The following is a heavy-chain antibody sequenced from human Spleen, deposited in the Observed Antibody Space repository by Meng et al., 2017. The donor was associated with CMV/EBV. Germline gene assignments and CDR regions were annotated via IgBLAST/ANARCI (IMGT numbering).Heavy chain of an antibody. CDR2: ISSSSSYI. J-gene: IGHJ4*02. Sequence: GESLKISCAASGFTFSSYSMNWVRQAPGKGLEWVSSISSSSSYIYYADSVKGRFTISRDNAKNSLYLQMNSLRAEDTAVYYCARDSQQLRIDYWGQGTLVTVSS. V-gene: IGHV3-21*01. D-gene: IGHD6-13*01. CDR3: ARDSQQLRIDY. CDR1: GFTFSSYS.